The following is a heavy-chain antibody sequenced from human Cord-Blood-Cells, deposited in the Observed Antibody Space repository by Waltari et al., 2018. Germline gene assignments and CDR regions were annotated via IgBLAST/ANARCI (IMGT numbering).Heavy chain of an antibody. Sequence: VQLLESGGGLVQPGRSLRLFCAASGFTFDDYAVHRVPQAAGKGLEWVSGISWNSGSIGYADSVKGRFTISRDNAKNSLYLQMNSLRAEDTALYYCAKASDIVVVPAAFDYWGQGTLVTVSS. V-gene: IGHV3-9*01. CDR1: GFTFDDYA. J-gene: IGHJ4*02. CDR2: ISWNSGSI. D-gene: IGHD2-2*01. CDR3: AKASDIVVVPAAFDY.